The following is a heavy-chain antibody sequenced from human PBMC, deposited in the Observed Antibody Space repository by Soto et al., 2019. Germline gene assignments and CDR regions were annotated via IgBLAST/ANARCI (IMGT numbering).Heavy chain of an antibody. CDR2: IFPGDSDT. CDR3: ARLPQDYYYHGMDV. V-gene: IGHV5-51*01. J-gene: IGHJ6*02. CDR1: GYSFTNYW. Sequence: GESLKISCKGSGYSFTNYWIGWVRQMPGKGLEWMGIIFPGDSDTRYSPSFQGQVTISADKSSRTAYLQWSSLKASDSAMYYCARLPQDYYYHGMDVWGQGTKVTVSS.